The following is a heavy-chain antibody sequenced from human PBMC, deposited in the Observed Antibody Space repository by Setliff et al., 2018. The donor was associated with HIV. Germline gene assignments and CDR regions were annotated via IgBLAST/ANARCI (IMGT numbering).Heavy chain of an antibody. CDR1: GYTFTGYY. V-gene: IGHV1-2*06. CDR3: ATRIIAAAGYY. D-gene: IGHD6-13*01. CDR2: INPNSGET. Sequence: ASVKVSCKASGYTFTGYYMHWVRQAPGQGLEWMGRINPNSGETIYAQKFQGRVTMTEDTSTDTAYMELSSLRSEDTAVYYCATRIIAAAGYYWGQGTLVTVS. J-gene: IGHJ4*02.